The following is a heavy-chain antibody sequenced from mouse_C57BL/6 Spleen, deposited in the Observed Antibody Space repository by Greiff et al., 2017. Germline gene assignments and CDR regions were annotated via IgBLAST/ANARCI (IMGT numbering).Heavy chain of an antibody. CDR1: GYTFTDHT. Sequence: QVQLQQSDAELVKPGASVKISCKVSGYTFTDHTIHWMKQRPEQGLEWIGYIYPRDGSTKYNEKFKGKATLTADQSSSTAYMQLNSLPSEDSAVXFCASRGWLLSWFAYWGQGTLVTVSA. CDR2: IYPRDGST. V-gene: IGHV1-78*01. J-gene: IGHJ3*01. CDR3: ASRGWLLSWFAY. D-gene: IGHD2-3*01.